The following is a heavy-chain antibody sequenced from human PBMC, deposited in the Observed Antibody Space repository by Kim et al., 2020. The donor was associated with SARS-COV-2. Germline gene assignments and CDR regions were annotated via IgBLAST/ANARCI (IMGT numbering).Heavy chain of an antibody. D-gene: IGHD6-19*01. Sequence: GGSLRLSCESFGFNFSDHYMSWVRQAPGKRLEWVAYISNRGLTTNYAESLRGRFSISRDNAKNLLYLQMHSLRVDDTAVYHCARDRAGAVTGRGQYYYYMDVWGKGTTVTVSS. CDR3: ARDRAGAVTGRGQYYYYMDV. CDR1: GFNFSDHY. J-gene: IGHJ6*03. V-gene: IGHV3-11*01. CDR2: ISNRGLTT.